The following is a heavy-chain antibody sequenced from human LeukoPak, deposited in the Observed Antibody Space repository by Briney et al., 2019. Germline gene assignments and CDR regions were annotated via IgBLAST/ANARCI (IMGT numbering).Heavy chain of an antibody. CDR1: GGTFSSYA. CDR2: IIPIFGTA. CDR3: ARGRLLWFGPHSGRDYFDY. V-gene: IGHV1-69*06. D-gene: IGHD3-10*01. J-gene: IGHJ4*02. Sequence: VASVKVSCKASGGTFSSYAISWVRQAPGQGLEWMGGIIPIFGTANYAQKFQGRVTITADKSTSTAYMELRSLRSDDTAVYYCARGRLLWFGPHSGRDYFDYWGQGTLVTVSS.